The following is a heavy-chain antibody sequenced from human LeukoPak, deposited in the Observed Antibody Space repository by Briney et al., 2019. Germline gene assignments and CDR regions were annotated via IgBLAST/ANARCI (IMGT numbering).Heavy chain of an antibody. J-gene: IGHJ3*02. CDR1: GGSISSYY. D-gene: IGHD6-19*01. CDR2: IYYSGST. V-gene: IGHV4-59*01. Sequence: SSETLSLTCTVSGGSISSYYWSWIRQPPGKGLEWIGYIYYSGSTNYNPSLKSRVTISVDTSKNQFSLKLSSVTAADTAVYYCASAPIAVAGGVWAFDIWGQGTMVTVSS. CDR3: ASAPIAVAGGVWAFDI.